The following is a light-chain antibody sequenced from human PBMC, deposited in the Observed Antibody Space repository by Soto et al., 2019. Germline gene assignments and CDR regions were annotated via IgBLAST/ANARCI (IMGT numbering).Light chain of an antibody. CDR2: WAS. CDR3: QQYYSIPLT. V-gene: IGKV4-1*01. CDR1: QNILYSSNNKNY. Sequence: DIVMTQSPDSVAASLGERATINCKSSQNILYSSNNKNYLAWYQQRPGQPPKLLFYWASIRESGVPDRFSGSGSGTDFTLTISSLQAEDVAVYYCQQYYSIPLTFGGGTKVEIK. J-gene: IGKJ4*01.